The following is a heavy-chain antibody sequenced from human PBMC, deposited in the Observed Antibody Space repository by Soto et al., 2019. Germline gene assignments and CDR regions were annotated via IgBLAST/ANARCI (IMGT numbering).Heavy chain of an antibody. V-gene: IGHV1-2*04. CDR3: ARESGGATATLDYYYFYMDV. Sequence: QVQLVQSGAEVRKPGASVTVSCRSSGDSFNDYYIHWVRQAPGQGLEWMGWINPNSGVTKYAQKFQGWVSMTRDTSHRTVYMQLSRIRSDDTAVYYCARESGGATATLDYYYFYMDVWGTGTTVTVSS. CDR2: INPNSGVT. J-gene: IGHJ6*03. D-gene: IGHD5-12*01. CDR1: GDSFNDYY.